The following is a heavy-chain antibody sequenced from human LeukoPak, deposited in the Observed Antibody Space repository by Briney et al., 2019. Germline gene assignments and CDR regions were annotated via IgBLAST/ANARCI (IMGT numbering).Heavy chain of an antibody. CDR1: GGSISSSSYY. J-gene: IGHJ4*02. V-gene: IGHV4-39*01. CDR3: ARRSDSSGWYAFDY. CDR2: IYYSGST. D-gene: IGHD6-19*01. Sequence: SETLSLTCTVSGGSISSSSYYWGWIRQPPGKELEWIGSIYYSGSTYYNPSLKSRVTISVDTSKNQFSLKLSSVTAADTAVYYCARRSDSSGWYAFDYWGQGTLVTVSS.